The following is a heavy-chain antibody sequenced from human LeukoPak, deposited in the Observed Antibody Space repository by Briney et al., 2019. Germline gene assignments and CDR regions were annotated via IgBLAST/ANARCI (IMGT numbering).Heavy chain of an antibody. J-gene: IGHJ4*02. V-gene: IGHV1-8*01. CDR2: MNPNSGNT. Sequence: EASVTVSCTASGYTFTSYDINWVRQATGQGLEWMGWMNPNSGNTGYAQKFQGRVTMTRNTSIRTAYMELSGLRPEDTAVYYCARRNIRFLELDFWGQGTLVTVSS. CDR1: GYTFTSYD. D-gene: IGHD3-3*01. CDR3: ARRNIRFLELDF.